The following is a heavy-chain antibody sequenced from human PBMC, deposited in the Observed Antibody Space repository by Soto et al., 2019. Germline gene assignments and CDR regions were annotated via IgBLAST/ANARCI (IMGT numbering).Heavy chain of an antibody. V-gene: IGHV1-18*01. CDR1: GYTFTTFG. J-gene: IGHJ6*02. CDR3: ARDPTIFGVVQNYGMDV. D-gene: IGHD3-3*01. CDR2: ISAYNGYT. Sequence: QVQLVQSGAEVKKPGASVKVSCKASGYTFTTFGISWVRQAPGQGLEWMGWISAYNGYTNYAQKLPGRVTMTTDTSTSTDYMELRSLRSDDTAVYYCARDPTIFGVVQNYGMDVWGQGTTVTVSS.